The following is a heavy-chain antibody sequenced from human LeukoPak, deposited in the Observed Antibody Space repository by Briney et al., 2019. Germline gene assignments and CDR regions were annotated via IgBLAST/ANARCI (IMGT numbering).Heavy chain of an antibody. Sequence: GGSLRLSCAASGFTFTSYAMSWVRQAPGKGLEWVSAITGTGGSTYYAASVKGRFTVSRDNSENTLYLQMSSLRAEDTAMYYCAKVRDTRDWYKDAFDIWGQETRVTVSS. D-gene: IGHD6-19*01. CDR2: ITGTGGST. CDR3: AKVRDTRDWYKDAFDI. CDR1: GFTFTSYA. J-gene: IGHJ3*02. V-gene: IGHV3-23*01.